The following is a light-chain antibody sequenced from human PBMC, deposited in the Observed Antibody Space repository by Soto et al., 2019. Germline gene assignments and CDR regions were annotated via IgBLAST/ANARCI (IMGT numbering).Light chain of an antibody. J-gene: IGKJ1*01. CDR1: QSVVDSY. V-gene: IGKV3-20*01. CDR2: GAS. CDR3: QQYGSSGT. Sequence: VVLTQSPATLSLSPGERATLSCRASQSVVDSYLAWYQQKPGQAPRLLIYGASNRATGIPDRFSGSGSGTDFTLTISRLEPEDFAVYYCQQYGSSGTFGQGTKVDIK.